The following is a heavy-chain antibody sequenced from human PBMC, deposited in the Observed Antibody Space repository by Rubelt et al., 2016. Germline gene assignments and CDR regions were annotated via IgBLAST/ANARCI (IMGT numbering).Heavy chain of an antibody. CDR1: GFTFSSYW. V-gene: IGHV3-74*01. CDR3: AREVSSAMDV. CDR2: IRGDGSGT. Sequence: EVQLVESGGGLVQPGGSLRLSCAASGFTFSSYWMHWVRQVPGKGLVWVSGIRGDGSGTRFADSVKGRFTISRDNPKNTLYLQLNSLRAEYTAVYDCAREVSSAMDVWGQGTTVTVSS. J-gene: IGHJ6*02. D-gene: IGHD2-8*01.